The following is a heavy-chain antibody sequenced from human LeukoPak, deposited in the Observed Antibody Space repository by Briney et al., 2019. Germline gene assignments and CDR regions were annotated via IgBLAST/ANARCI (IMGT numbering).Heavy chain of an antibody. V-gene: IGHV3-74*01. CDR2: LNEDGSTA. J-gene: IGHJ5*02. CDR1: GFTFSLYW. CDR3: VRERIYYSDLAYQVRENFDP. D-gene: IGHD1-26*01. Sequence: PGGSLRLSCAASGFTFSLYWMHWVRQGPGKGLMWVSRLNEDGSTADYADSVKGRFTMSRDNAKGKVFLEMRSLTVEDTAIYFCVRERIYYSDLAYQVRENFDPWGRGTLVTVSS.